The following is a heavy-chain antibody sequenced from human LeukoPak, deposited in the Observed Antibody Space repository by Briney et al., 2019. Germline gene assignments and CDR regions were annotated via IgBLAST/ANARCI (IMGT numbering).Heavy chain of an antibody. CDR1: GYSFTRYW. CDR2: IYPGDSDT. J-gene: IGHJ4*02. Sequence: GGSLKISCKGSGYSFTRYWIAWVRQMPGKGLEWMGMIYPGDSDTRYSPSFKGQVTISADKSISTAYLRWSSLKASDTAMYYCARRGYGYSQPDYWGQGTLVTVSS. D-gene: IGHD5-18*01. V-gene: IGHV5-51*01. CDR3: ARRGYGYSQPDY.